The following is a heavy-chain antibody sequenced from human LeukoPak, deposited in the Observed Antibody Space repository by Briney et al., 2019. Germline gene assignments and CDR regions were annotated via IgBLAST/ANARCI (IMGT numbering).Heavy chain of an antibody. CDR3: TSEYDFWSGYYGDFDY. CDR2: IRSKAYGGTT. Sequence: GRSLRLSCTASGFTFGDYAMSWFRQAPGKGLGWVGFIRSKAYGGTTEYAASVKGRFTISRDDSKSIAYLQMNSLKTEDTAVYYCTSEYDFWSGYYGDFDYWGQGTLVTVSS. D-gene: IGHD3-3*01. CDR1: GFTFGDYA. J-gene: IGHJ4*02. V-gene: IGHV3-49*03.